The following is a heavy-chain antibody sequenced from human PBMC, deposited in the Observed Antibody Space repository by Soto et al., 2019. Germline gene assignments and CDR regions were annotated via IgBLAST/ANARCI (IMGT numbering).Heavy chain of an antibody. CDR2: INAGNGNT. CDR1: GYTFTSYA. D-gene: IGHD6-19*01. J-gene: IGHJ3*02. V-gene: IGHV1-3*01. Sequence: ASVKVSCKASGYTFTSYAMHWVRQAPGQRLEWMGWINAGNGNTKYSQKFQGRVTITRDTSASTAYMELSSLRSEDTAVYYCARDLAYSSGWYSAFEIWGQGTMVTVSS. CDR3: ARDLAYSSGWYSAFEI.